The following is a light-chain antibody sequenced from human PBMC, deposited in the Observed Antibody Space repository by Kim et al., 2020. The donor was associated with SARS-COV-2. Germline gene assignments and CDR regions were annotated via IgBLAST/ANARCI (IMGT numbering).Light chain of an antibody. CDR3: QQRTDWPIT. CDR1: QSVGRF. CDR2: GAS. Sequence: EIVLTQSPATLSLSPGERATLSCWASQSVGRFLAWYQQTPGLPPRLLIYGASNRATGIPARFSGSGSGTDFTLTISRLEPEDSAVYYCQQRTDWPITCVQGTRLEI. J-gene: IGKJ5*01. V-gene: IGKV3-11*01.